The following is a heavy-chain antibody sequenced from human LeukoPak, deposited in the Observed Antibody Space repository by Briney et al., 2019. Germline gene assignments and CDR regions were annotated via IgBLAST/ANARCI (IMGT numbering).Heavy chain of an antibody. Sequence: SETLSLTCTVSGGSISSYYWSWIRQPPGKGLEWIGYIYYSGSTNYNPSLKSRVTISVDTSKNQFSLKLSSVTAADTAVYYCARGPDYYDSSGYLTLDYWGQGTLVTVSS. V-gene: IGHV4-59*01. D-gene: IGHD3-22*01. CDR3: ARGPDYYDSSGYLTLDY. CDR1: GGSISSYY. J-gene: IGHJ4*02. CDR2: IYYSGST.